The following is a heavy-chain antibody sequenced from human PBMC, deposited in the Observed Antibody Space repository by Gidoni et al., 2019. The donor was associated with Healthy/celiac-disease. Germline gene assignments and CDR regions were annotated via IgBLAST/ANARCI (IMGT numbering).Heavy chain of an antibody. V-gene: IGHV3-30*18. J-gene: IGHJ4*02. CDR3: AKDVDGVHEVAGTDY. D-gene: IGHD6-19*01. CDR1: GFTFSSYG. Sequence: QVQLVESGGGVVQPGRSLRLSCAGAGFTFSSYGMHWVRHAPGQGLEWVAVISYDVSNKYYADSVKGRFTISRDNSKNTLYLQMNSLRAEDTAVYYCAKDVDGVHEVAGTDYWGQGTLVTVSS. CDR2: ISYDVSNK.